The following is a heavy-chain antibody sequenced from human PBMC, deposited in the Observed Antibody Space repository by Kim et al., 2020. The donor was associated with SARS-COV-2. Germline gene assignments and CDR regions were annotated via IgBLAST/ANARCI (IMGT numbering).Heavy chain of an antibody. CDR2: IYYSGSA. J-gene: IGHJ4*02. Sequence: SETLSLTCTISGGSISSYYWGWLRQPPRKGLEWIGYIYYSGSANYNPSLKSRVTISADTSKNQFSLKLNSVTAADTAVYYCARVFDYSSSWYIDYWGQGTLVTVSS. CDR1: GGSISSYY. D-gene: IGHD6-13*01. CDR3: ARVFDYSSSWYIDY. V-gene: IGHV4-59*01.